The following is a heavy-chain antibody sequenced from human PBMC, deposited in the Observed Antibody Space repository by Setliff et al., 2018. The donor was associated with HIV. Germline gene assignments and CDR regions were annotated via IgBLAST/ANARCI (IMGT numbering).Heavy chain of an antibody. CDR1: GDSMNTNDW. Sequence: PSETLSLTCAVSGDSMNTNDWWGWIRQPPGKGLAWIGYISNSGKTYYNPSLNRRVTMSMDTSKNQLSLNLDSVTAVDTAVYYCARTVPYSSNQDAFDIWGQGTMVTVSS. V-gene: IGHV4-28*01. CDR2: ISNSGKT. CDR3: ARTVPYSSNQDAFDI. D-gene: IGHD4-4*01. J-gene: IGHJ3*02.